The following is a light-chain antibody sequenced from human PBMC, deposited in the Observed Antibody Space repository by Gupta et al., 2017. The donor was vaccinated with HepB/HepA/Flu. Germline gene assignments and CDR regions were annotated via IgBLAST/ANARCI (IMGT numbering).Light chain of an antibody. Sequence: QSALTQPASVSASPGHSITISCTGTSSDIGAFDSVSWYKQDPGQAPNLFIYDVSNRPSGVFFRFSGSKSGNTASLTISGLQAEDEATYYCSSYARGYNLVLFGGGTKLTVL. V-gene: IGLV2-14*03. CDR3: SSYARGYNLVL. CDR1: SSDIGAFDS. J-gene: IGLJ2*01. CDR2: DVS.